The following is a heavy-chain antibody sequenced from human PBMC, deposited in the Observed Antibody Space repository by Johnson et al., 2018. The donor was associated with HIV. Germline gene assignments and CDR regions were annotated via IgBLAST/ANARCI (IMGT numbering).Heavy chain of an antibody. CDR3: AREGYYGSGSYNAFDI. V-gene: IGHV3-23*04. CDR2: ISGSGGST. J-gene: IGHJ3*02. D-gene: IGHD3-10*01. Sequence: VQLVESGGGLVQPGGSLRLSCAASGFTFSSYAMSWVRQAPGKGLEWVSAISGSGGSTYYADSVKGRFTISRDNSKNTLYLQMNSLRAEDTAVYYCAREGYYGSGSYNAFDIWGPGTMVTVSS. CDR1: GFTFSSYA.